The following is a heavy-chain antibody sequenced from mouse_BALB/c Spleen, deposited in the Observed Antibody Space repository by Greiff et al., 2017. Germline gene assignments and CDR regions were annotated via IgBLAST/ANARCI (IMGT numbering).Heavy chain of an antibody. CDR1: GFSLTSYG. V-gene: IGHV2-9*02. Sequence: VQLKESGPGLVAPSQSLSITCTVSGFSLTSYGVHWVRQPPGKGLEWLGVIWAGGSTNYNSALMSRLSISKDNSKSQVFLKMNSLQTDDTAMYYCARASYGRWYFDVWGAGTTVTVSS. CDR3: ARASYGRWYFDV. CDR2: IWAGGST. J-gene: IGHJ1*01. D-gene: IGHD1-1*01.